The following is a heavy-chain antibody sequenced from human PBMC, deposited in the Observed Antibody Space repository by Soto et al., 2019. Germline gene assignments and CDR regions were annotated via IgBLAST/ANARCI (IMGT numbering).Heavy chain of an antibody. Sequence: PXGSLRLSCAASGFTFSSYAMHGVRQAPGKGLEWVAVISYDGSNKYYADSVKGRFTISRDNSKNTLYLQMNSLRAEDTAVYYCARDPVIAVAGTYYYYYGMDVWGQGTTVTV. J-gene: IGHJ6*02. CDR3: ARDPVIAVAGTYYYYYGMDV. CDR2: ISYDGSNK. V-gene: IGHV3-30-3*01. D-gene: IGHD6-19*01. CDR1: GFTFSSYA.